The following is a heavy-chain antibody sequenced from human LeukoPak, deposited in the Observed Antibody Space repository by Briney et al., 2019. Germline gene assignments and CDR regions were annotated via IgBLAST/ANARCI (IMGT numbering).Heavy chain of an antibody. V-gene: IGHV3-30-3*01. D-gene: IGHD6-19*01. CDR3: ARGLYSSGWYGVSGFDY. CDR1: GFIFSSYA. CDR2: TSNDGSNK. Sequence: GRSLRLSCAASGFIFSSYAMHWVRQAPGKGLEWVAVTSNDGSNKYYADSVKGRFTISRDNAKNSLYLQMNSLRAEDTAVYYCARGLYSSGWYGVSGFDYWGQGTLVTVSS. J-gene: IGHJ4*02.